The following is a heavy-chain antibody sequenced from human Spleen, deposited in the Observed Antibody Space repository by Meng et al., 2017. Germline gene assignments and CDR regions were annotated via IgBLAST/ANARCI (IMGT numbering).Heavy chain of an antibody. CDR1: GGSISSSSYY. J-gene: IGHJ3*01. D-gene: IGHD2-15*01. V-gene: IGHV4-39*07. Sequence: SETLSLICTVSGGSISSSSYYWGWIRQPPGKGLEWIGSIYYTGNTYYNASLKSRVTISIDTSKSQFSLKLSSVTAADTAVYYCARERSDCSSGSCYLSAFDVWGQGTMVTVSS. CDR2: IYYTGNT. CDR3: ARERSDCSSGSCYLSAFDV.